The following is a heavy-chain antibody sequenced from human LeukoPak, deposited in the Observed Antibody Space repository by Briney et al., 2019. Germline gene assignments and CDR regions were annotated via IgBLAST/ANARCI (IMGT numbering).Heavy chain of an antibody. CDR2: ISSGSGAI. D-gene: IGHD4-11*01. CDR1: GFTFSSYH. CDR3: ARVWQDYSNADY. Sequence: GGSLRLSCAASGFTFSSYHMIWVRQAPGKGLECISYISSGSGAIHYADSVKGRFAISRDNAKSLLYLQMNSLTAEDTAVYYCARVWQDYSNADYWGQGTLVTVSS. J-gene: IGHJ4*02. V-gene: IGHV3-48*01.